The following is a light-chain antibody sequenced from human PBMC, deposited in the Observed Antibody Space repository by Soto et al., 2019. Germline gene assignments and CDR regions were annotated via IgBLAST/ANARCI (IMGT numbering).Light chain of an antibody. CDR2: DDD. CDR3: QVWDISSDHHV. Sequence: SSELTQPPSVSVAPGQTARITCGGTDIARKTVHWYQQKPGQAPVLVVYDDDERPSGIPERFSGSNSGNTATLTISRVEAGDEADYYCQVWDISSDHHVFGTGTKLTVL. J-gene: IGLJ1*01. V-gene: IGLV3-21*02. CDR1: DIARKT.